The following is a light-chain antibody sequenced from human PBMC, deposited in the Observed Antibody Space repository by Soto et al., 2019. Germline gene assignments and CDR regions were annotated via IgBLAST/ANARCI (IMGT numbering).Light chain of an antibody. CDR1: QGISSY. Sequence: AIRMTQSPSSLSASTGDRVTITCRASQGISSYLAWYQQKPGKAPKLLIYAASTLQSGVPSRFSGSGSGTEFTLTISSLQPEDFATYYCQQYNSYSFGQGTKVDI. V-gene: IGKV1-8*01. CDR3: QQYNSYS. CDR2: AAS. J-gene: IGKJ1*01.